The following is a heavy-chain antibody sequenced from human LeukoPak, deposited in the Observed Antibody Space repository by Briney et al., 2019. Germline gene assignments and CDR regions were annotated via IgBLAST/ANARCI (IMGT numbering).Heavy chain of an antibody. D-gene: IGHD2-2*01. CDR1: GGSISSHC. Sequence: SETLSLTCTVSGGSISSHCWSWIRQPPGKGLEWIGYIYYSGSTNYNPSLKSRVTISVDTSKNQFSLKLSSVTAADTAVYYCARAPVGYCSSTSCPLDFYYYYMDVWGKGTTVTVSS. CDR3: ARAPVGYCSSTSCPLDFYYYYMDV. J-gene: IGHJ6*03. CDR2: IYYSGST. V-gene: IGHV4-59*11.